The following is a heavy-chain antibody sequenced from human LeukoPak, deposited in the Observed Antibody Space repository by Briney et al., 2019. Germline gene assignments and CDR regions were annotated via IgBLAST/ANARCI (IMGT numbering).Heavy chain of an antibody. Sequence: GGSLRLSCAASGFTFSSYSMNWVRQAPGKGLEWVSYISSSSSTIYYADSVKGRFTISRDNAKNSLYLQMNSLRAEDTAVYYCARDSQSESTSYDFWSGYHYAFDIWGQGTMVTVSS. D-gene: IGHD3-3*01. CDR1: GFTFSSYS. J-gene: IGHJ3*02. V-gene: IGHV3-48*01. CDR3: ARDSQSESTSYDFWSGYHYAFDI. CDR2: ISSSSSTI.